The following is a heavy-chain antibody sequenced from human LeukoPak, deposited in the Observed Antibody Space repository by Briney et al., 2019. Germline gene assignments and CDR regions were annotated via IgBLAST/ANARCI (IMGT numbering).Heavy chain of an antibody. CDR2: INTNTGNP. V-gene: IGHV7-4-1*02. Sequence: ASVKVSCKASGYTFTSYAMNWVRQAPGQGLEWTGWINTNTGNPTYAQGFTGRFVFSLDTSVSTAYLQISSLKAEDTAVYYCASPTTVTTRDAFDIWGQGTMVTVSS. CDR3: ASPTTVTTRDAFDI. CDR1: GYTFTSYA. J-gene: IGHJ3*02. D-gene: IGHD4-17*01.